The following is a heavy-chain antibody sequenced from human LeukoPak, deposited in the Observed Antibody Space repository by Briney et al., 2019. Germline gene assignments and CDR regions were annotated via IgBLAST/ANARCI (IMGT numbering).Heavy chain of an antibody. CDR1: GYTFTSYY. Sequence: ASVKVSCKASGYTFTSYYMHWVRQAPGQGLEWMGIINPSGGSTSYAQKFQGRVTMTRDMSTSTVYMELSSLRSEDTAVYYCARALADIAAAYNWFDPWGQGTLVTVSS. CDR2: INPSGGST. D-gene: IGHD6-13*01. CDR3: ARALADIAAAYNWFDP. J-gene: IGHJ5*02. V-gene: IGHV1-46*01.